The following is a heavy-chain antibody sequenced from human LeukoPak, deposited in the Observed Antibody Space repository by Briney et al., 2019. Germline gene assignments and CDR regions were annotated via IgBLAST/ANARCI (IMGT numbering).Heavy chain of an antibody. D-gene: IGHD3-10*01. CDR3: AIDSYRYGPGSLWPLRY. J-gene: IGHJ4*02. V-gene: IGHV1-2*02. Sequence: ASVKVSCKASGYTFTGYYMHWVRQAPGQGLEWMGWINPNSGGTNYAQKFQGRVTMTRDTSISTAYMELSRLRSDDTAVYYCAIDSYRYGPGSLWPLRYWGQGTLVTVSS. CDR2: INPNSGGT. CDR1: GYTFTGYY.